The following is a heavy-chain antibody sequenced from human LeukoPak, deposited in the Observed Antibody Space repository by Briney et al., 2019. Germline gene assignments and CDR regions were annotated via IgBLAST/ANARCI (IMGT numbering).Heavy chain of an antibody. CDR3: ARDSDIVVVVARPDY. Sequence: ASVKVSFKSSGYTFTGYFVHWVRQAPGQGLEWMGWINPNSGGTNYAQKFQGRVTMTRDTSISTAYMELSRLRSDDTAVYYCARDSDIVVVVARPDYWGQGTLVTVSS. CDR2: INPNSGGT. V-gene: IGHV1-2*02. CDR1: GYTFTGYF. D-gene: IGHD2-15*01. J-gene: IGHJ4*02.